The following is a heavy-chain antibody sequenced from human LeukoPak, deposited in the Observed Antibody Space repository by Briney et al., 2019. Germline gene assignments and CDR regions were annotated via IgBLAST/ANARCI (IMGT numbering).Heavy chain of an antibody. CDR2: IRSKAYGGTT. D-gene: IGHD3-3*01. J-gene: IGHJ5*02. Sequence: GGSLRLSCTASGFTFGDYAMSWVRQAPGKGLEWVGFIRSKAYGGTTEYAASVKGRFAISRDDSKSIAYLQMNSLKTEDTAVYYCTRALYDFWGGPRFDPWGQGTLVTVSS. V-gene: IGHV3-49*04. CDR1: GFTFGDYA. CDR3: TRALYDFWGGPRFDP.